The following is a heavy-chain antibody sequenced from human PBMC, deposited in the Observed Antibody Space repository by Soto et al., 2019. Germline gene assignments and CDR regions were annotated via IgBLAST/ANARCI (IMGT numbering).Heavy chain of an antibody. Sequence: GGSLRLSCAASGFTFDNYAMRWVRQAPGKGLEWVSGISWNSNTIAYADSVKGRFTISRDNAKNSLYLQMNSLRAEDTAFYYCAKDTGPNWGQGTLVTVSS. CDR3: AKDTGPN. J-gene: IGHJ4*02. V-gene: IGHV3-9*01. CDR2: ISWNSNTI. CDR1: GFTFDNYA.